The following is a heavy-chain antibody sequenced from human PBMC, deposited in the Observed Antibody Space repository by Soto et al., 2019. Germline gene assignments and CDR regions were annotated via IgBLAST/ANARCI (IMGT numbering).Heavy chain of an antibody. Sequence: GGSLRVSCAASGFTFSSYSMNWVRQAPGKGLEWVSSISSSSSYIYYADSVKGRFTISRDNAKKSLYLQMNSLRAEDTAVYYCARGYGDYSDYYYYGMDVWGQGTTVTVSS. CDR1: GFTFSSYS. CDR3: ARGYGDYSDYYYYGMDV. CDR2: ISSSSSYI. J-gene: IGHJ6*02. V-gene: IGHV3-21*01. D-gene: IGHD4-17*01.